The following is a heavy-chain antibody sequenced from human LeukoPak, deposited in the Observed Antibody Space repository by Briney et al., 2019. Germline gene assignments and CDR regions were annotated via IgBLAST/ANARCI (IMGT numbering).Heavy chain of an antibody. V-gene: IGHV4-4*07. D-gene: IGHD1-26*01. Sequence: SETLSLTCTVSGGSISSYYWSWIRQPAGKGLEWIGRIYTSGSTNYNPSLKSRVTMSVDTSKNQFSLKLSSVTAADTAAYYCARDLSPVGATHNWFDPWGQGTLVTVSS. J-gene: IGHJ5*02. CDR1: GGSISSYY. CDR3: ARDLSPVGATHNWFDP. CDR2: IYTSGST.